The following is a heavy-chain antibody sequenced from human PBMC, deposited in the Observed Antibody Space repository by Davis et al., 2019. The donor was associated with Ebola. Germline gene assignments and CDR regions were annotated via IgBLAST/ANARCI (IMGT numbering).Heavy chain of an antibody. V-gene: IGHV3-74*01. CDR2: INSDGSST. J-gene: IGHJ4*02. CDR1: GFTFSSYW. D-gene: IGHD3-10*01. Sequence: HTGGSLRLSCAASGFTFSSYWMHWVRQAPGKGLVWVSRINSDGSSTSYADSVKGRFTISRDNAKNSLYLQMNSLRAEDTALYYCAKDIAPYYYGSGSYSKQGDYWGQGTLVTVSS. CDR3: AKDIAPYYYGSGSYSKQGDY.